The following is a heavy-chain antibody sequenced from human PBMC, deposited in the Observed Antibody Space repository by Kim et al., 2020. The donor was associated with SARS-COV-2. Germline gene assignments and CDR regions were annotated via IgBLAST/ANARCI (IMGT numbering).Heavy chain of an antibody. V-gene: IGHV4-34*01. CDR2: RGRT. CDR3: RVTSVPDY. Sequence: RGRTNYDPSLKSRVIISGDTSKNQFSRNLSCVTAADTAVYYCRVTSVPDYWGQGTLVTVSS. D-gene: IGHD4-4*01. J-gene: IGHJ4*02.